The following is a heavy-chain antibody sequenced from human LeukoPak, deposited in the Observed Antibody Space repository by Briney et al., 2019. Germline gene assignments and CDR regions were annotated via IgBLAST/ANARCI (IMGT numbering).Heavy chain of an antibody. V-gene: IGHV4-59*11. CDR3: ARSTYDFWSGSYFDY. Sequence: SETLSLTCTVSGGSISNHFWSWIRQPPGKGLEWIGNIYYSGSTNYNPSLKSRVTISVDTSKNQFSLKLSSVTAADTAVYYCARSTYDFWSGSYFDYWGQGTLVTVSS. D-gene: IGHD3-3*01. CDR2: IYYSGST. CDR1: GGSISNHF. J-gene: IGHJ4*02.